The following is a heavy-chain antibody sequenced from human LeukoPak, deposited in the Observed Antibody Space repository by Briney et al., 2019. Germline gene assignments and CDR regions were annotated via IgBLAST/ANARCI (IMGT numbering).Heavy chain of an antibody. D-gene: IGHD3-10*01. CDR1: GYTFTSYG. V-gene: IGHV1-18*01. CDR3: ARGTMVRGVIIDYYYYGMDV. J-gene: IGHJ6*02. CDR2: ISAYNGNT. Sequence: ASVKVSCKASGYTFTSYGIGWVRQAPGQGLEWMGWISAYNGNTNYAQKLQGRVTMTTDTSTSTAYMELRSLRSDDTAVYYCARGTMVRGVIIDYYYYGMDVWGQGTTVTVSS.